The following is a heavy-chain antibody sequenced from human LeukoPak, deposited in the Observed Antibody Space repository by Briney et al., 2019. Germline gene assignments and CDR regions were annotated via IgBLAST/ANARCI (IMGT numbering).Heavy chain of an antibody. Sequence: PGGSLRLSCAASGFTFSGSAMHWVRQASGKGLEWVGRIRSKANSYATAYAASVKGRFTISRDDSKNTAYLQMSSLKTEDTAVYYCTSPLGDSGWYLYWGQGTLVTVSS. CDR2: IRSKANSYAT. CDR1: GFTFSGSA. J-gene: IGHJ4*02. D-gene: IGHD6-19*01. V-gene: IGHV3-73*01. CDR3: TSPLGDSGWYLY.